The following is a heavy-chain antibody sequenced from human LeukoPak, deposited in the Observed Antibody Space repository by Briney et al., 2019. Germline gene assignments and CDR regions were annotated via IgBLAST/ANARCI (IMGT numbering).Heavy chain of an antibody. CDR1: GGSISSYY. CDR3: ARDRLGGYMDV. Sequence: SETLSLTCTVSGGSISSYYWSWIRQPPGKGLEWIGYIYYSGSTNYNPSLKSRVTISVDTSKNQFSLKLSSVTAADTAVYYCARDRLGGYMDVWGKGTTVTVSS. J-gene: IGHJ6*03. D-gene: IGHD2-15*01. CDR2: IYYSGST. V-gene: IGHV4-59*01.